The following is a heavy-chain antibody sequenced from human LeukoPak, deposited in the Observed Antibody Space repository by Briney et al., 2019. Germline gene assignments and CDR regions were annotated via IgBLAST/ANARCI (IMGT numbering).Heavy chain of an antibody. CDR2: IRSKANSYAT. Sequence: GGSLRLACAASGFIFSGSAMHWVRQASGKGLEWVGRIRSKANSYATAYAASVKGRFTISRDDSKNTAFLQMNSLKTEDTAVYYCTRKSNDYGDNWGQGTLVTVSS. CDR3: TRKSNDYGDN. D-gene: IGHD2-8*01. V-gene: IGHV3-73*01. CDR1: GFIFSGSA. J-gene: IGHJ4*02.